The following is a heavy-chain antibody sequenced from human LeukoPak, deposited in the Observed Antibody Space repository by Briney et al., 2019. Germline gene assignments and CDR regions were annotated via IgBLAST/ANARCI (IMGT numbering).Heavy chain of an antibody. CDR3: AREGTTAIRFLEWLSPSYYYGMDV. Sequence: ASVKVSCTASGYTFTSYYMHWVRQAPGQGLEWMGIINPSGGSTSYAQKFQGRVTMTRDTSTSTVYMELSSLRSEDTAVYYCAREGTTAIRFLEWLSPSYYYGMDVWGQGTTVTVSS. V-gene: IGHV1-46*01. CDR1: GYTFTSYY. J-gene: IGHJ6*02. CDR2: INPSGGST. D-gene: IGHD3-3*01.